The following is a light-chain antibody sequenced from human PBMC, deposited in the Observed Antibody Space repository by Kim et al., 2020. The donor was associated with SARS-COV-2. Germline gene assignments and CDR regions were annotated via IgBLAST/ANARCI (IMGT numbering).Light chain of an antibody. J-gene: IGKJ1*01. V-gene: IGKV3-20*01. Sequence: SPGERATLSCRASQSVSRSSLVWYQQKPGQAPRLLIYDASRRATGIPDRFSGSGSGTDFTLTISRLEPEDLAVYHCQQYGSSPWTFGQGTKVDIK. CDR3: QQYGSSPWT. CDR2: DAS. CDR1: QSVSRSS.